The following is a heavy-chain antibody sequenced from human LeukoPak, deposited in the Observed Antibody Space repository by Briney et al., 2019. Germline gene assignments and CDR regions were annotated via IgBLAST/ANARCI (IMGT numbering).Heavy chain of an antibody. D-gene: IGHD4-17*01. CDR3: ATYYSDLNWFDP. Sequence: PSQTLSLTCTVSGGSISSGDYYWSWIRQPPGKGLEWIGYIYYSGSTYYNPSLKSRVTISVDTSKNQFSLKLSSVTAADTAVYYCATYYSDLNWFDPWGQGTLVTVSS. V-gene: IGHV4-30-4*01. J-gene: IGHJ5*02. CDR1: GGSISSGDYY. CDR2: IYYSGST.